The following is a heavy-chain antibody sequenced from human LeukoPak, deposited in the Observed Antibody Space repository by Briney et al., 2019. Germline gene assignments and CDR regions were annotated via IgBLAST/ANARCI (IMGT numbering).Heavy chain of an antibody. CDR2: ISSSSSYI. CDR1: GFTFSSYS. CDR3: ARVGIAVAGLDY. Sequence: PGGSLRLSCAASGFTFSSYSMNWVRQAPGKGLEWVSSISSSSSYIYYADSVKGRFTISRDNAKNSLFLRMSSLRAEDTAVYYCARVGIAVAGLDYWGQGTLVTVSS. J-gene: IGHJ4*02. D-gene: IGHD6-19*01. V-gene: IGHV3-21*01.